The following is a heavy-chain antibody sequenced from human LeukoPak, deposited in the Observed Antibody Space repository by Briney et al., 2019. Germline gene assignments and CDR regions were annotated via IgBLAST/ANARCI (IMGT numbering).Heavy chain of an antibody. CDR3: ARGGVNWTFDC. J-gene: IGHJ4*02. CDR1: GYTFTSYD. Sequence: ASVKVSCKASGYTFTSYDINWVRQATGQGLEWMGWMNPNSGNTGYAQKLQGRVTMTTDTSTSTAYMELRSLRSDDTAVYYCARGGVNWTFDCWGQGTLVTVSS. V-gene: IGHV1-8*02. CDR2: MNPNSGNT. D-gene: IGHD1-1*01.